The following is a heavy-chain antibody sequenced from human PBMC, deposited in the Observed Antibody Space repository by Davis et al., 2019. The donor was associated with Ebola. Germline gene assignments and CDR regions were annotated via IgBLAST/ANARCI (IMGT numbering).Heavy chain of an antibody. J-gene: IGHJ4*02. V-gene: IGHV3-23*01. D-gene: IGHD3-10*01. CDR2: ISGSGGTT. Sequence: AGSLTLSCAASGFTFSSYAMSWVRQAPGKGLEWVSTISGSGGTTYYADSVKGRFTISRDNSKNTLYLQMNSLRAEDTAVYYCAKSNYFGSGSPLAWGQGTLVTVSS. CDR3: AKSNYFGSGSPLA. CDR1: GFTFSSYA.